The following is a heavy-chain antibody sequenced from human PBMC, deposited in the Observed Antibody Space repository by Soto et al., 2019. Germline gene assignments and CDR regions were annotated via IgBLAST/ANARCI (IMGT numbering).Heavy chain of an antibody. V-gene: IGHV5-51*01. D-gene: IGHD6-6*01. Sequence: PGESLKISCKTSGYTFTSYWIGWVRQMPGKGLEWMGIIWPGDSDARYSPSFQGQVTISADKSISTAFLQWSSLNASDTAMYYCARHGSSASFEFWGQGTLVTVYS. CDR2: IWPGDSDA. CDR1: GYTFTSYW. CDR3: ARHGSSASFEF. J-gene: IGHJ4*02.